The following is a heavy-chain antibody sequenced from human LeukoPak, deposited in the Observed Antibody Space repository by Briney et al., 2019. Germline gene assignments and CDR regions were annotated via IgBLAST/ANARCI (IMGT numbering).Heavy chain of an antibody. V-gene: IGHV3-23*01. Sequence: SGGSLRLSCAASGFTFSSYAMSWVRQAPGKGLEWVSSISGSGGSTYYTDSVKGRFTISRDNSKNTLYLQMNSLRAGDTAVYYCTKEHDYSNYYYFDYWGQGTLVTVSS. CDR1: GFTFSSYA. J-gene: IGHJ4*02. D-gene: IGHD4-11*01. CDR3: TKEHDYSNYYYFDY. CDR2: ISGSGGST.